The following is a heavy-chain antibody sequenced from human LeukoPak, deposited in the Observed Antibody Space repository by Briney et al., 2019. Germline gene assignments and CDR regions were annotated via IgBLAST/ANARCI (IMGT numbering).Heavy chain of an antibody. D-gene: IGHD1-26*01. CDR1: GGDNSCGYY. CDR2: IYYSGST. J-gene: IGHJ4*02. Sequence: PSEAVSLTCTVSGGDNSCGYYLDSIRQPRGKGLEWIGTIYYSGSTQYNPSLKSRVTISVDTSKNQFSLKLSSVTAADTAVYYCATSPQYSGYLGQGTLVTVSS. V-gene: IGHV4-39*01. CDR3: ATSPQYSGY.